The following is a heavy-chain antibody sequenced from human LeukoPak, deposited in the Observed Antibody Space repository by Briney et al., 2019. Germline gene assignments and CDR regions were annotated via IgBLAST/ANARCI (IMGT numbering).Heavy chain of an antibody. CDR2: IYYSGST. Sequence: SETLSLTCTVSGGSISSSSYYWGWIRQPPGKGLEWIGSIYYSGSTYYNPSVKSRFTISVDTSKNQFSLKLSCVTAADTAVYYCARYSSSSLDDAFDIWGQGTMVTVSS. V-gene: IGHV4-39*01. J-gene: IGHJ3*02. CDR3: ARYSSSSLDDAFDI. D-gene: IGHD6-13*01. CDR1: GGSISSSSYY.